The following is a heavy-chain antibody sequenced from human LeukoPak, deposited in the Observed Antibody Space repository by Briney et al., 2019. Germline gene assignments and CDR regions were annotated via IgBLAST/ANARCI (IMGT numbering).Heavy chain of an antibody. J-gene: IGHJ4*02. CDR1: GFTFSSYS. Sequence: GVLRLSCAASGFTFSSYSMNWVRQAPGKGLEWVSYITTSSSTIYYADSVKGRFTISRDNAKDSLYLQMNSLRAEDTAVYYCARDSTGYYLFDNWGQGTLVTVSS. CDR2: ITTSSSTI. CDR3: ARDSTGYYLFDN. D-gene: IGHD3-9*01. V-gene: IGHV3-48*01.